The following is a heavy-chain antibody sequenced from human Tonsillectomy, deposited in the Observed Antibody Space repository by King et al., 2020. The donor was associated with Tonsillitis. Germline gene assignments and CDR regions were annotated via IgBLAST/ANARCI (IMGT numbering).Heavy chain of an antibody. V-gene: IGHV4-34*01. Sequence: VQLQQWGAGLLKPWETLSLTCAVDGGSFSGYYWSWIRHPPGKGLEWMGEINHIGSTNYNPSLKSRVTISVDTSKNQFSLKLSSVTAADTAVYYRARVRLETNGLDICGQGTMVTVSS. D-gene: IGHD2-8*01. CDR2: INHIGST. CDR3: ARVRLETNGLDI. J-gene: IGHJ3*02. CDR1: GGSFSGYY.